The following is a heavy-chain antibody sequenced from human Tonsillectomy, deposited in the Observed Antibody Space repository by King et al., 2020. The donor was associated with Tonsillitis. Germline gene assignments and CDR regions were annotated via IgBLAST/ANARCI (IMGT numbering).Heavy chain of an antibody. Sequence: VQLVESGGGLVQPGGSLRLSCAASGFTFSSFEMHWVRQATGKSLEWVSSIGTAGDTYYAGSVKGRFTVSRENAKNSLDLQMNNLRAGDTAVYYCARTNGAIFDYWGQGTLVTASS. CDR1: GFTFSSFE. D-gene: IGHD1-26*01. V-gene: IGHV3-13*01. J-gene: IGHJ4*02. CDR2: IGTAGDT. CDR3: ARTNGAIFDY.